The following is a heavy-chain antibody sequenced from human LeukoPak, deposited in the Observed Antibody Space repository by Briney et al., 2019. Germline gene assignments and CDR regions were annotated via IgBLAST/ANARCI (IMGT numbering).Heavy chain of an antibody. D-gene: IGHD3-22*01. CDR3: ARPHYYDSSGYLY. V-gene: IGHV3-48*01. CDR2: ISSSSSTI. J-gene: IGHJ4*02. CDR1: GFTFSSYS. Sequence: GGSLRLSCAASGFTFSSYSMNWVRQAPGKGLEWVSYISSSSSTIYYADSVKGRFTISRDNAKNSLYLQMNSLRAEDTAVYYCARPHYYDSSGYLYWGQGTLVTVSS.